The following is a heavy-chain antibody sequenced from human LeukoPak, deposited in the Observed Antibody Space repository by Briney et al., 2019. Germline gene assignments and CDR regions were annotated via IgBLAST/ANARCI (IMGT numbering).Heavy chain of an antibody. CDR1: GFTFSSYW. J-gene: IGHJ4*02. Sequence: GGSLRLSCAASGFTFSSYWMSWVRQAPGKGLEWVANIKQDGSEKYYVDSVKGRFTISRDNAKNSLYLQMNSLRAEDTAVYYCARDLRGKVVAALDCWGQGTLVTVSS. V-gene: IGHV3-7*01. D-gene: IGHD2-15*01. CDR3: ARDLRGKVVAALDC. CDR2: IKQDGSEK.